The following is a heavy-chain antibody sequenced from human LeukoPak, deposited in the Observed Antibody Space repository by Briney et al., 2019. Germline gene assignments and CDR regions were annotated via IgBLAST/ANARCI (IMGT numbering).Heavy chain of an antibody. Sequence: GKSLKISCKGSGYSFPTYWIAWVRQMPGKGLEWMGIIYPDESNIRYSPSFQGQVTISADNTISPPYLQRSSLKASDTAMYYCARPPSSGYSSSFEYWGQGTLVTVSS. CDR2: IYPDESNI. CDR3: ARPPSSGYSSSFEY. V-gene: IGHV5-51*01. D-gene: IGHD3-3*01. J-gene: IGHJ4*02. CDR1: GYSFPTYW.